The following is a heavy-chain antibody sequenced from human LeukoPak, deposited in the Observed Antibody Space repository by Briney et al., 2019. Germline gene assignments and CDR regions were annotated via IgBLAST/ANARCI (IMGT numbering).Heavy chain of an antibody. CDR2: IYHSGST. D-gene: IGHD5-18*01. Sequence: NPSETLSLTCTVSGYSISSGYYWGWIRQPPGKGLEWIGSIYHSGSTYYNPSLKSRVTISVDTSKNQFSLKLSSVTAADTAVYYCARSLYSYGAAGFDYWGQGTLVTVSS. CDR3: ARSLYSYGAAGFDY. V-gene: IGHV4-38-2*02. CDR1: GYSISSGYY. J-gene: IGHJ4*02.